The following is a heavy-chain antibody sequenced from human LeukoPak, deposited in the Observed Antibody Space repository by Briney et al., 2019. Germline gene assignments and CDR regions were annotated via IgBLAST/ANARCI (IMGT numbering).Heavy chain of an antibody. D-gene: IGHD2-2*01. CDR2: IYYSGST. V-gene: IGHV4-59*12. Sequence: PSETLSLTCTVSGGSISSYYWSWIRQPPGKGLEWIGYIYYSGSTNYNPSLKSRVTISVDTSKNQFSLKLSSVTAADTAVYYCARVGSTSSNWFDPWGQGTLVTVSS. CDR1: GGSISSYY. CDR3: ARVGSTSSNWFDP. J-gene: IGHJ5*02.